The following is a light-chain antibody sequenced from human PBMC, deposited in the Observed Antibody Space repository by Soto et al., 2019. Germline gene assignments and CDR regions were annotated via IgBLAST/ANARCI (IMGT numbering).Light chain of an antibody. CDR2: DAS. CDR1: QSISSW. V-gene: IGKV1-5*01. CDR3: KQYTSYSPCP. J-gene: IGKJ1*01. Sequence: DIQMTQSPSTLSASVGDRVTITCRASQSISSWLAWYQQKPGKAHKLLIYDASSLESGVPSRFSGSGSGTEFTLTISSLQPDDFATYYCKQYTSYSPCPFCQGTKVEIK.